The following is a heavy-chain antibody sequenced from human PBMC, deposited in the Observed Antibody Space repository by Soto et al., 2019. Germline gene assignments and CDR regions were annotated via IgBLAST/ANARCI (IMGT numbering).Heavy chain of an antibody. CDR2: INWNRGSI. Sequence: GGSLRLSCAASGFTFDDYAMHWVRQTPGKGLEWVSGINWNRGSIGYADSVKGRFTISRDNSKNTLYLQMNSLRAEDTAVYYCARRRGPHGMDVWGQGTTVTVSS. CDR3: ARRRGPHGMDV. V-gene: IGHV3-9*01. CDR1: GFTFDDYA. J-gene: IGHJ6*02.